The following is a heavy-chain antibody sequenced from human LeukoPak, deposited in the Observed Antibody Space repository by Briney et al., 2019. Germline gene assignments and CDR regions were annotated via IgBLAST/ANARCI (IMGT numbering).Heavy chain of an antibody. Sequence: ASVKVSCEASGYTFTSYDINWVRQATGQGLEWMGWMNPNSGNTGYAQKFQGRVTITRNTSISTAYMELSSLRSEDTAVYYCARVAADCSGGSCYLWFDPWGQGTLVTVSS. CDR1: GYTFTSYD. J-gene: IGHJ5*02. D-gene: IGHD2-15*01. CDR3: ARVAADCSGGSCYLWFDP. V-gene: IGHV1-8*03. CDR2: MNPNSGNT.